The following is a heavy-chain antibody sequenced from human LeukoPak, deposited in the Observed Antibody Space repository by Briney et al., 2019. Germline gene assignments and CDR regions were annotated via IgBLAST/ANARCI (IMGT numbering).Heavy chain of an antibody. CDR1: GYTFTSYD. Sequence: ASVKVSCKASGYTFTSYDINWVRQATGQGLEWMGWMNPNSGNTGYAQKFQGRVTTTRNTSISTAYMELSSLRSEDTAVYYCARGDRNYYYYGMDVWGQGTTVTVSS. J-gene: IGHJ6*02. D-gene: IGHD5/OR15-5a*01. CDR3: ARGDRNYYYYGMDV. CDR2: MNPNSGNT. V-gene: IGHV1-8*01.